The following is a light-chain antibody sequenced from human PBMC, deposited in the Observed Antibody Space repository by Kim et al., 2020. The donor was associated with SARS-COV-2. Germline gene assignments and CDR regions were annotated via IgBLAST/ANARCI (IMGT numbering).Light chain of an antibody. V-gene: IGKV1-5*03. CDR1: QSIDNW. Sequence: DIQMTQSPSTLSASVGDRVTITCRASQSIDNWLVWYQQKPGKAPKLLIYKLSNLQRGVPSRFSGSGSGTEFSLTISSLQPDDFATYYCQQYNTYPLTFGGGTKVDIK. J-gene: IGKJ4*01. CDR3: QQYNTYPLT. CDR2: KLS.